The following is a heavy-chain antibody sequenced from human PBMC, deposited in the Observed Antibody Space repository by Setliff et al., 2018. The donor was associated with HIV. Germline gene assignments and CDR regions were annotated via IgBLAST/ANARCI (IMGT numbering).Heavy chain of an antibody. D-gene: IGHD1-26*01. CDR2: ISAYNGNT. CDR3: ARRLVGVEDAFDI. Sequence: RASVKVSCKASGYTFTNYGISWVRQAPGQELEWMGWISAYNGNTNYAQKLQDRVTMTTETSTSTAYMELRSLRSDDTAVYYCARRLVGVEDAFDIWGQGTMVTVAS. CDR1: GYTFTNYG. V-gene: IGHV1-18*01. J-gene: IGHJ3*02.